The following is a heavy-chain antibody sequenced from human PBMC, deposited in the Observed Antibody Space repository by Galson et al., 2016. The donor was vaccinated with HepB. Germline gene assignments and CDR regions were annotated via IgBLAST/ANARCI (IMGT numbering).Heavy chain of an antibody. Sequence: TLSLTCTVSGDSISSGGYYWSWVRLPAGKGLEWIENIYKRGSTNYNPSLKSRVTISIDTSNSQFSLKLASVTAADTAVYYCTRDLPQRYYGSGSYWFDPWGQGILVTVSS. CDR3: TRDLPQRYYGSGSYWFDP. CDR2: IYKRGST. J-gene: IGHJ5*02. D-gene: IGHD3-10*01. V-gene: IGHV4-61*09. CDR1: GDSISSGGYY.